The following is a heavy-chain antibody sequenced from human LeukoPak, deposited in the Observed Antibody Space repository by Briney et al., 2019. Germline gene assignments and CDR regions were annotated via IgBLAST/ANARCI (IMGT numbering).Heavy chain of an antibody. CDR2: IYYSGST. V-gene: IGHV4-39*01. Sequence: PSETLSLTCTVSGGSISSSSSYWGWIRQSPGKGLEWIGSIYYSGSTYYNPSLKSRVTVSVDTSKNQFSLKLSSVTAADTAVYYCARHGYYYGSGSYSFDYWGQGTLVTVSS. CDR1: GGSISSSSSY. CDR3: ARHGYYYGSGSYSFDY. J-gene: IGHJ4*02. D-gene: IGHD3-10*01.